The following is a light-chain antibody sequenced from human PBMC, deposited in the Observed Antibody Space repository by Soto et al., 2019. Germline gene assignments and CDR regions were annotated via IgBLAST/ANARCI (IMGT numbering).Light chain of an antibody. J-gene: IGLJ2*01. CDR1: SSDGGGYNY. V-gene: IGLV2-14*01. CDR2: DVS. Sequence: QSALTQPASVSGSPGQSITISCTGTSSDGGGYNYVSWYQQHPGKAPKLMIYDVSNRPSGVSNRFSGSKSGNTASLTISGLQAEDEADYYCSSYTGGTTLVVFGGGTKLTVL. CDR3: SSYTGGTTLVV.